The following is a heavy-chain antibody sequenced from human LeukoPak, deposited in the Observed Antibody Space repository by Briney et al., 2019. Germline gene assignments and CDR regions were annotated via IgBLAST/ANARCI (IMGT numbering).Heavy chain of an antibody. V-gene: IGHV4-39*07. Sequence: SETLSLTCTVSGGSISSSSYYWGWIRQPPGKGLEWIGSIYHSGSTYYNPSLKSRVTISVDTSKNQFSLKLSSVTAADTAVYYCAKQGERDYDYYYYMDVWGKGTTVTVSS. CDR1: GGSISSSSYY. D-gene: IGHD2-21*01. CDR2: IYHSGST. CDR3: AKQGERDYDYYYYMDV. J-gene: IGHJ6*03.